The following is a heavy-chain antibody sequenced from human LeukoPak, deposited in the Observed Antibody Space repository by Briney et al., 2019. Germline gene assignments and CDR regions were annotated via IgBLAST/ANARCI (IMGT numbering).Heavy chain of an antibody. Sequence: TGGSLRLSCAASGFTFSDYYMSWIRQAPGKGLEWVSYISSSGSTIYYADSVKGRFTISRDNAKNSLYLHMNSLRAEDTAVYYCARDNYYYDSGFDIWGQGTMVTVSS. CDR2: ISSSGSTI. CDR1: GFTFSDYY. CDR3: ARDNYYYDSGFDI. V-gene: IGHV3-11*01. D-gene: IGHD3-22*01. J-gene: IGHJ3*02.